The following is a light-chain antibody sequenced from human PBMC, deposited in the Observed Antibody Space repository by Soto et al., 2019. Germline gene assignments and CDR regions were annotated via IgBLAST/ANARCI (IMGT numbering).Light chain of an antibody. Sequence: DIQMTQSPSSLSASVGDRVTITCRASQTIDRFLNWYQRKPGRAPKLLIDAASRLQSGVSSRFSGSGSGPDFTLTIINLQPEDFAVYYCQQSFSAPYTFGQGTKLEIK. CDR1: QTIDRF. J-gene: IGKJ2*01. CDR3: QQSFSAPYT. V-gene: IGKV1-39*01. CDR2: AAS.